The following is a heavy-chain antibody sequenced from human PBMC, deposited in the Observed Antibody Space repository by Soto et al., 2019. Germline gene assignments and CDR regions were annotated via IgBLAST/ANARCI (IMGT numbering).Heavy chain of an antibody. V-gene: IGHV5-51*01. CDR1: GYRFTSSW. J-gene: IGHJ5*02. CDR3: ARHRGFGSRSYIDH. CDR2: IYPGDSDT. D-gene: IGHD3-10*01. Sequence: GESLKISCKASGYRFTSSWIGWVRQMPGKGLEWMGIIYPGDSDTRYRPSFQGQVTISADKSSSTAYLHFSSLKASDTAVYYCARHRGFGSRSYIDHWGHGTLVTVSS.